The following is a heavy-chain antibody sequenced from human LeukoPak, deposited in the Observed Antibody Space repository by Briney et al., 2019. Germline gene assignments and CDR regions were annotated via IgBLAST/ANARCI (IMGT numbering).Heavy chain of an antibody. CDR3: ARGDQTYSNDSSGSDY. J-gene: IGHJ4*02. V-gene: IGHV3-48*02. D-gene: IGHD3-22*01. CDR1: GFTFSSYS. CDR2: ISSSSSTI. Sequence: GGSLRLSCAASGFTFSSYSMNWVRQAPGKGLEWVSYISSSSSTIYYADSVKGRFTISRDNAKNSLYLQMNSLRDEDTAVYYWARGDQTYSNDSSGSDYWTQGPLVTVSS.